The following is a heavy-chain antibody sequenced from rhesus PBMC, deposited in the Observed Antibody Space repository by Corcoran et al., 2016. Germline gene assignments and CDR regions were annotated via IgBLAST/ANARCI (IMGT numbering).Heavy chain of an antibody. CDR2: IYGSGGST. D-gene: IGHD6-13*01. CDR3: ARDDSSWTSAGDAFDF. Sequence: QVQLQESGPGLVKPSETLSLTCAFSGGPISRHYWRWIRQPPRKGREWIGRIYGSGGSTDYNPSLKSRVTSSPDTSKNQFSLKLSSVTAADTAVYYCARDDSSWTSAGDAFDFWGQGLRVTVSS. J-gene: IGHJ3*01. CDR1: GGPISRHY. V-gene: IGHV4-160*01.